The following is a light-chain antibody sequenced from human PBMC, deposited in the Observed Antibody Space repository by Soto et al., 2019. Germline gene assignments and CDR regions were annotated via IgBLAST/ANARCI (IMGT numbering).Light chain of an antibody. CDR1: QSVSSSY. CDR3: QQYGSSAT. J-gene: IGKJ1*01. V-gene: IGKV3-20*01. CDR2: GAS. Sequence: EIVVTHSPGTLSLSPGERATLSCRASQSVSSSYLAWYQQKPGQAPRLLIYGASSRAAGIPDRFSGSGSGTDFTLTISRLEPEDFAVYYCQQYGSSATFGQGTKVDIK.